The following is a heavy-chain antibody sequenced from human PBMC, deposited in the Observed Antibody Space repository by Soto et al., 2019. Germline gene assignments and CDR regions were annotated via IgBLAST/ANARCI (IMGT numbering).Heavy chain of an antibody. CDR1: GSLPVGSLSTCF. V-gene: IGHV4-34*01. J-gene: IGHJ6*02. Sequence: PSETLSLTCGLSGSLPVGSLSTCFWTWIRQPPGKGLEWIGEINHSGSPNYSPSLRGRVTISLDTSKKQFSLNLSSVTAADTAVYFCARARFSQWSQDYYGLDVWGQGTTVTVSS. D-gene: IGHD3-3*01. CDR3: ARARFSQWSQDYYGLDV. CDR2: INHSGSP.